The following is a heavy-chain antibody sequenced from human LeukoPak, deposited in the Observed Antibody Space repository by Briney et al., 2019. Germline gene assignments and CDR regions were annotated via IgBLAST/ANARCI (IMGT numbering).Heavy chain of an antibody. CDR2: IKQDGSEK. Sequence: PGGSLRLSCAASGFTFSRYWMNWVRQAPGKGLEWVANIKQDGSEKYYVDSVKGRFTMSRDNAKNSVYLQMNSLRAEDTAVYYCAGYSGSLGWIDPWGQGTLVTVSS. D-gene: IGHD6-13*01. V-gene: IGHV3-7*01. CDR3: AGYSGSLGWIDP. J-gene: IGHJ5*02. CDR1: GFTFSRYW.